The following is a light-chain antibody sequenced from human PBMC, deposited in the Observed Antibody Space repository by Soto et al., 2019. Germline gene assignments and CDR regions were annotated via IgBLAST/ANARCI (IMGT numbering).Light chain of an antibody. J-gene: IGLJ1*01. CDR3: NSYAGSNSFV. Sequence: QSALTQPPSASGSPGQSVTISCTGTSSDVGGYNYVSWYQQHPGKAPKLVIFEVNKRPPGVPDRFSGSKSGNTASLTVSGLQTEDEADYYCNSYAGSNSFVFGTGTKLTVL. CDR2: EVN. CDR1: SSDVGGYNY. V-gene: IGLV2-8*01.